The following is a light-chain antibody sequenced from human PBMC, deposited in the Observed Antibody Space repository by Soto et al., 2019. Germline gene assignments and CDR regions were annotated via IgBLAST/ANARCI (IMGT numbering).Light chain of an antibody. J-gene: IGLJ1*01. CDR2: SDY. V-gene: IGLV1-44*01. CDR1: SSNIGSNT. Sequence: QSVLTQPPSASGTPGQRVTISCSGSSSNIGSNTVSWHQQLPGSAPKLLIYSDYQRPSDVPDRFSASKSGTSASLAITGLQSEDEADYFCAAWDDGLNGYVFGTATKLTVL. CDR3: AAWDDGLNGYV.